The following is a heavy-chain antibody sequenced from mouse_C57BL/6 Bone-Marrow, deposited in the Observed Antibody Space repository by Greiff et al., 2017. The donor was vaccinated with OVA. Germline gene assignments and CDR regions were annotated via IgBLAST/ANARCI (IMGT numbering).Heavy chain of an antibody. CDR1: GYTFTSYW. Sequence: QVQLQQPGAELVKPGASVKMSCTASGYTFTSYWITWVKQRPGQGLEWIGDIYPGSGSTNYNEKFKSKATLTVDTSSSTAYMQLSSLTSEDSAVYYGARGFYYGSAWFAYWGQGTLVTVAA. J-gene: IGHJ3*01. D-gene: IGHD1-1*01. CDR2: IYPGSGST. CDR3: ARGFYYGSAWFAY. V-gene: IGHV1-55*01.